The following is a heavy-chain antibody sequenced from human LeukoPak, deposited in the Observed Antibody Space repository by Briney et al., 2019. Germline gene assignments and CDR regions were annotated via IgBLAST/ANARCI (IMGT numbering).Heavy chain of an antibody. CDR2: IYHSGST. J-gene: IGHJ6*02. CDR3: APYAWGSPGLIAV. D-gene: IGHD3-16*01. CDR1: GGSISISTW. Sequence: SGTLSHTCAVSGGSISISTWCSWVRQPPGMGLGWFAEIYHSGSTNYNPSLKSRVTISLDKSKNQFSLKLSTVTAAETAVYYCAPYAWGSPGLIAVWGQGTTVIVP. V-gene: IGHV4-4*02.